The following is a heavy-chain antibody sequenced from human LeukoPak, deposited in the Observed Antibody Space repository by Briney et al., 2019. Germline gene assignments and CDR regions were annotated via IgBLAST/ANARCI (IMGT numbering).Heavy chain of an antibody. CDR3: ARDAYPDY. J-gene: IGHJ4*02. Sequence: GASVRVSCKTSGYXFTSFNINWVRQAPGQGLEWMGWISAYNGNTNYAQKLQGRVTMTTDTSTSTAYMELRSLRSDDTAVYYCARDAYPDYWGQGTLVTVSS. D-gene: IGHD2-2*01. V-gene: IGHV1-18*01. CDR1: GYXFTSFN. CDR2: ISAYNGNT.